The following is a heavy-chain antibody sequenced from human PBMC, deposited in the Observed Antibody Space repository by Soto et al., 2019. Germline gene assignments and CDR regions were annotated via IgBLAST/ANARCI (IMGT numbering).Heavy chain of an antibody. CDR2: INPNSGGT. V-gene: IGHV1-2*04. CDR1: GYTFTGYY. CDR3: ARDESGYSSGWYQHYYYGMDV. Sequence: QVQLVQSGAEVKKPGASVKVSCRASGYTFTGYYMHWVRQAPGQGLAWMGWINPNSGGTNYAQKFQGWVTMTRDTSISTSYMEVSRLRSDDTAVYYCARDESGYSSGWYQHYYYGMDVWGQGTTVTVSS. D-gene: IGHD6-19*01. J-gene: IGHJ6*02.